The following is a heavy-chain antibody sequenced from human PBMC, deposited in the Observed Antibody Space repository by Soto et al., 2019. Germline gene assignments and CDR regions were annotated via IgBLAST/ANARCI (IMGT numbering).Heavy chain of an antibody. D-gene: IGHD3-10*01. Sequence: SETLSLTCTVSGGSISSYYWSWIRQPPGKGLEWIGYIYYSGSTNYNPSLKSRVTISVDTSKNQFSLKLSSVTAADTAVYYCARAPRGNYGYPSYFDYWGQGTLVNVS. J-gene: IGHJ4*02. CDR2: IYYSGST. CDR1: GGSISSYY. V-gene: IGHV4-59*01. CDR3: ARAPRGNYGYPSYFDY.